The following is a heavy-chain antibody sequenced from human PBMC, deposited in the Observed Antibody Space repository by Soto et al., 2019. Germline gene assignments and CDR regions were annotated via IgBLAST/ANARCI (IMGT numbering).Heavy chain of an antibody. V-gene: IGHV2-5*02. CDR3: AHRTTMVGGGMKGLDV. J-gene: IGHJ6*02. D-gene: IGHD3-10*01. CDR1: GFSLSTSGVT. CDR2: IYWDDDK. Sequence: QITLKESGPTLVKPTQTLTLTCTFSGFSLSTSGVTVGWIRQPPGEAPEWLANIYWDDDKRYSPSLKSRLTITKDTSKNQVVLRMTNMDPVDTATYYCAHRTTMVGGGMKGLDVWGQGTTVIVAS.